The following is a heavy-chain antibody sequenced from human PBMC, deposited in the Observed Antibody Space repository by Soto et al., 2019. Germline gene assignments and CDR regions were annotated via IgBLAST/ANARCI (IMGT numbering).Heavy chain of an antibody. D-gene: IGHD5-12*01. J-gene: IGHJ3*02. V-gene: IGHV1-18*01. CDR1: GYTFTSYG. Sequence: GASVKVSCKASGYTFTSYGISWVRQAPGQGLEWMGWISAYNGNTNYAQKLQGRVTMTTDTSTSTAYMELRSLRSDDTAVYYCARDYPPLATVPVDAFDIWGHGTMVT. CDR2: ISAYNGNT. CDR3: ARDYPPLATVPVDAFDI.